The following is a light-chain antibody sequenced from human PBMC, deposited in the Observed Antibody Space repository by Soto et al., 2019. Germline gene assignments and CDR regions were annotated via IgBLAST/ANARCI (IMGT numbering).Light chain of an antibody. V-gene: IGKV2-24*01. CDR3: MQATHLPWT. Sequence: DVVMTQTPLSSPFTFGQPASISCRSIQSLVHINGNTYLTWLQQRPGQPPRLLIYQIFNRFSGVPDRFSGSGAGTDFTLRISRVEAEDVGVYYCMQATHLPWTFGQGTKV. CDR1: QSLVHINGNTY. CDR2: QIF. J-gene: IGKJ1*01.